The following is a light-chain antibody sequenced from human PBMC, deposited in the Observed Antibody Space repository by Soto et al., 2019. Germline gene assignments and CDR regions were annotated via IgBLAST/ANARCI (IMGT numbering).Light chain of an antibody. Sequence: EIVLTQSPAALSVSPGERVTLSCRASQGIGSTLAWYQQKPGQTPRLLIYDSSTRAIGILTRFSGSRSGTEFTLTINGLQSEDFAVYYCQRYNNWPLTFGGGTKVDIK. J-gene: IGKJ4*01. V-gene: IGKV3-15*01. CDR2: DSS. CDR1: QGIGST. CDR3: QRYNNWPLT.